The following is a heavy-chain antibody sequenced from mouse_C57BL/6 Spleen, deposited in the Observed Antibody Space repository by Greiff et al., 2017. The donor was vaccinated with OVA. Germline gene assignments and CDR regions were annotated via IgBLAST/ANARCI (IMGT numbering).Heavy chain of an antibody. V-gene: IGHV7-3*01. D-gene: IGHD2-5*01. CDR2: ISNKANGYTT. CDR1: GFTFTDYY. CDR3: ARSRYSNFPD. Sequence: DVKLVESGGGLVQPGGSLSLSCAASGFTFTDYYMRWVRQPPGKALEWLGFISNKANGYTTEYSASVKGMFTISRDNSQSIHYLQMNALRAEDSATDYCARSRYSNFPDWGQGTLVTVSA. J-gene: IGHJ3*01.